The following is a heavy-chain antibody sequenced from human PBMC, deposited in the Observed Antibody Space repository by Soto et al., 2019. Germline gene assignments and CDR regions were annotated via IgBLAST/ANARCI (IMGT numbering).Heavy chain of an antibody. CDR2: ISTDSGLT. CDR3: TRDWFCIEGTCQHCFDP. D-gene: IGHD1-1*01. CDR1: GYTFTNYG. J-gene: IGHJ5*02. Sequence: QVQLVQSGGEVKKPGASVKVSCKASGYTFTNYGISWVRQAPGQGLEWVAWISTDSGLTTFAQKFQGRVTLNTDTNTSTVFMELRRLSSDDTAVYYTTRDWFCIEGTCQHCFDPWAQGTLVTVSS. V-gene: IGHV1-18*01.